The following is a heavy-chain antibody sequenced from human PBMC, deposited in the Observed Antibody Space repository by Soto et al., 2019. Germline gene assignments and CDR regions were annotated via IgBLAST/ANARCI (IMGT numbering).Heavy chain of an antibody. V-gene: IGHV3-30*18. D-gene: IGHD6-6*01. J-gene: IGHJ6*02. CDR2: ISYDGSNK. CDR3: AKDLGAFSSSSKHYYYYGMDV. CDR1: GFTFSSYG. Sequence: GGSLRLSCAASGFTFSSYGMHWVRQAPGKGLEWVAVISYDGSNKYYADSVKGRFTISRDNSKNTLYLQMNSLRAEDTAVYYCAKDLGAFSSSSKHYYYYGMDVWGQGTTVTVSS.